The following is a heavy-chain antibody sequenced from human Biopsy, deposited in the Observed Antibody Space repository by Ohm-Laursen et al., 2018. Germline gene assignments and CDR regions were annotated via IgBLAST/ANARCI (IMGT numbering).Heavy chain of an antibody. CDR1: GGSISSYY. V-gene: IGHV4-59*08. D-gene: IGHD3-22*01. CDR2: VYYSGST. CDR3: GRREVVITHDAFDT. Sequence: TLSLTCTVSGGSISSYYWTWIRQPPGKGLEWIGDVYYSGSTNRNPSLKSRVTILVDTSKNQFSLNLNSVTAADTAVYYCGRREVVITHDAFDTWGQGTMVTVSS. J-gene: IGHJ3*02.